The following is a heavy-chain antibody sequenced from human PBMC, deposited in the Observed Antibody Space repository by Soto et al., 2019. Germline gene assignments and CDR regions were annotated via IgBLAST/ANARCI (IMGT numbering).Heavy chain of an antibody. CDR3: AKDTSSGSYYAVNYGMDV. CDR1: GFTFDDYA. CDR2: ISWNSGSI. D-gene: IGHD1-26*01. J-gene: IGHJ6*02. V-gene: IGHV3-9*01. Sequence: GGSLRLSCAASGFTFDDYAMHWVRQAPGKGLEWVSGISWNSGSIGYADSVKGRFTISRDNAKNSLYLQVNSLRAEDTALYYCAKDTSSGSYYAVNYGMDVWGQGTTVTVSS.